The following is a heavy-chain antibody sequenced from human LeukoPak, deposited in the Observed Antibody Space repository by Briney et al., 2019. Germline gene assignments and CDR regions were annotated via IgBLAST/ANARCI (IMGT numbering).Heavy chain of an antibody. CDR1: GDSVCSSIYY. J-gene: IGHJ4*02. V-gene: IGHV4-39*01. CDR3: VRQGYGVFDF. CDR2: IYYSGST. D-gene: IGHD3-3*01. Sequence: PSDPLSLTCTVSGDSVCSSIYYWGWIRKPPGKGLEWIVTIYYSGSTYYNPSLKSRVIMSIDTSKNHYSLKLISVTAADTAVYYCVRQGYGVFDFWGQGTLVSVSS.